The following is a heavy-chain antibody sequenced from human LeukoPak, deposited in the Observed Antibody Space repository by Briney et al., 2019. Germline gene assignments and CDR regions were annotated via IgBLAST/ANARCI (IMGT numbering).Heavy chain of an antibody. CDR3: ARKGGATQVYNWFDP. D-gene: IGHD1-26*01. J-gene: IGHJ5*02. V-gene: IGHV4-31*03. CDR2: TYYSGST. CDR1: GGSISSGGYY. Sequence: SETLSLTCTVPGGSISSGGYYWSWIRQHPGTGLEWIGYTYYSGSTYYNPSLKSRVTISVDTSKNQFSLKLSSVTAADTAVYYCARKGGATQVYNWFDPWGQGTLVTVSS.